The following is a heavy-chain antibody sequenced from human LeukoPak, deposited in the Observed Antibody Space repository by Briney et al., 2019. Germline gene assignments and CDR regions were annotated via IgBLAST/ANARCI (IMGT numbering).Heavy chain of an antibody. CDR2: ISSSSSYI. J-gene: IGHJ3*02. V-gene: IGHV3-21*01. D-gene: IGHD3-22*01. CDR1: GFTFSSYS. Sequence: NPGGSLRLSCAASGFTFSSYSMNWVRQAPGKGLEWVSSISSSSSYIYYADSVKGRFTISRDNAKNSLYLQMNSLRAEDTAVYYCARAGTPDDSSGYYYVPAFDIWGQGTMVTVSS. CDR3: ARAGTPDDSSGYYYVPAFDI.